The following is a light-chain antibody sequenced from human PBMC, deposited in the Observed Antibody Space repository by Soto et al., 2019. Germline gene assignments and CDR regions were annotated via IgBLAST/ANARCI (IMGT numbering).Light chain of an antibody. CDR2: EAA. J-gene: IGLJ2*01. CDR3: TSYASASTLV. Sequence: QSALTQPASVSGSPVQSITISCTGTSDDIGANNYVSWYQHHPGKAPKILIYEAANRPSGISHRFSGSKSGKTASLTISGLQAEDEADYFCTSYASASTLVFGGGTKLTVL. CDR1: SDDIGANNY. V-gene: IGLV2-14*01.